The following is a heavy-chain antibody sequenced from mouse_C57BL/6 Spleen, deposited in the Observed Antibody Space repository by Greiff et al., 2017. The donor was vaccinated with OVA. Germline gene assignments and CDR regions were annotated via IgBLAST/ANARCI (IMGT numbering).Heavy chain of an antibody. CDR3: ASSPAYDSTSVDY. CDR2: IDPEDGET. J-gene: IGHJ2*01. V-gene: IGHV14-2*01. Sequence: VQLQQSGAELVKPGASVKLSCTASGFNIKDYYMHWVKQRTEQGLEWIGRIDPEDGETKYAPKFQGKATITADTSSTTAYLQLSSLTSEDTAVYYFASSPAYDSTSVDYCGQGTTLTVSS. CDR1: GFNIKDYY. D-gene: IGHD2-5*01.